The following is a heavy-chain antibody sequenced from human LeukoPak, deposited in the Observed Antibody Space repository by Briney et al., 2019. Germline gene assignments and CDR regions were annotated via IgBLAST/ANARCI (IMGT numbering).Heavy chain of an antibody. CDR3: AREGVVPAAIYYYYYMDV. J-gene: IGHJ6*03. CDR1: GFTFDDYA. V-gene: IGHV3-9*01. Sequence: PGGSLRLSCAASGFTFDDYAMHWVRQAPGKGLEWVSGISWNSGSIGYADSVKGRFTISRDNAKNSLYLQMNSLRAEDTAVYYCAREGVVPAAIYYYYYMDVWGKGTTVTVSS. D-gene: IGHD2-2*01. CDR2: ISWNSGSI.